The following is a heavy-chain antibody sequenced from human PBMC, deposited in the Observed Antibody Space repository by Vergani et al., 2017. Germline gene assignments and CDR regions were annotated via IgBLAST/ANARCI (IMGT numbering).Heavy chain of an antibody. CDR2: IRNSSTYI. D-gene: IGHD3-10*01. Sequence: EAQLVESGGGAVKPGGSLRLSCTASGISFSHYTINWVRQAPGKGLEWVESIRNSSTYIYYLDAMKGRFIISRDNAKRSVFLQMNSLRAEDTAVYYCARTGEWMRSNTGPPVYVFALYVWGQGTTVIVSS. CDR1: GISFSHYT. J-gene: IGHJ6*02. V-gene: IGHV3-21*02. CDR3: ARTGEWMRSNTGPPVYVFALYV.